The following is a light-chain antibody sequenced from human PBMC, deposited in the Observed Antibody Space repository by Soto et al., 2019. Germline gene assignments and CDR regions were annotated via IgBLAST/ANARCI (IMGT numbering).Light chain of an antibody. CDR3: QQARRFPIT. Sequence: DIQMTQSPSSLSASVGDRVSITCRANQSISSYLNWYQQKPGEAPKFLIYAASNLQSGVPSKFSVSGSGTDFTLTISSLQPEDFAVYYCQQARRFPITFGQGTRLEIK. CDR2: AAS. CDR1: QSISSY. J-gene: IGKJ5*01. V-gene: IGKV1-39*01.